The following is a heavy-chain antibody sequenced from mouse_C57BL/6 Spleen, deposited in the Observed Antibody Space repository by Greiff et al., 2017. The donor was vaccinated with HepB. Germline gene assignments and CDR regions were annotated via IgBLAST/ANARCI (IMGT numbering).Heavy chain of an antibody. CDR3: TTSGWDGLAYYAMDY. J-gene: IGHJ4*01. CDR2: IDPEDGDT. CDR1: GFNIKDYY. D-gene: IGHD4-1*01. Sequence: EVQLQHSGAELVRPGASVKLSCTASGFNIKDYYMHWVKQRPEQGLEWIGRIDPEDGDTEYAPKFQGKATMTADTSSNTAYLQLSSLTSEDTAVYYCTTSGWDGLAYYAMDYWGQGTSVTVSS. V-gene: IGHV14-1*01.